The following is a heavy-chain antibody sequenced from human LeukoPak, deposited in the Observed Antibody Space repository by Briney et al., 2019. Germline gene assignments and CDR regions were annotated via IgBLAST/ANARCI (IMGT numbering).Heavy chain of an antibody. CDR2: INPNSGGT. CDR3: ARDLGYYGSEFDY. J-gene: IGHJ4*02. CDR1: GCTFTDYY. D-gene: IGHD3-10*01. V-gene: IGHV1-2*02. Sequence: ASVKVSCKASGCTFTDYYMHWVRQAPGQGLEWMGWINPNSGGTNYAQKFQGRVTMTRDTSISTAYMELSRLRSDDTAVYYCARDLGYYGSEFDYWGQGTLVTVSS.